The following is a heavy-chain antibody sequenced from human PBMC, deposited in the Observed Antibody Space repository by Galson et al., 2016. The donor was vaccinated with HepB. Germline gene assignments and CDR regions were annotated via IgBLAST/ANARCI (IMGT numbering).Heavy chain of an antibody. J-gene: IGHJ4*02. CDR2: INDSGTT. Sequence: TLSLTCTVSSDSLSTSDWWSWVRQSPRKGLEWIGEINDSGTTNYNPSLEGRVTISVDTSKHQFSLRLTSVTAADTAVYYCARDATSRATHATFYMWGQGTLVTVSS. CDR1: SDSLSTSDW. D-gene: IGHD2/OR15-2a*01. CDR3: ARDATSRATHATFYM. V-gene: IGHV4-4*02.